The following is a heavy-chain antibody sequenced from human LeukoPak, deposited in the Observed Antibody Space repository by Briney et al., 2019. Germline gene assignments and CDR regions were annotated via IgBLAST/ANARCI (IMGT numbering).Heavy chain of an antibody. J-gene: IGHJ4*02. CDR3: ARELLPSPYYYGSGSYFDY. Sequence: PSETLSLTCTVSGGSISSSSYYWGWIRQPPGKGLEWIGSIYYSGSTYYNPSLKSRVTMSVDTSKNQFSLKLSSVTAADTAVYYCARELLPSPYYYGSGSYFDYWGQGTLVTVSS. D-gene: IGHD3-10*01. CDR1: GGSISSSSYY. V-gene: IGHV4-39*07. CDR2: IYYSGST.